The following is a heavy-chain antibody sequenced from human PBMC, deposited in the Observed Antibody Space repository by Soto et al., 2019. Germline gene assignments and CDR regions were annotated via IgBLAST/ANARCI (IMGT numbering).Heavy chain of an antibody. CDR3: ARVKNPSQGSSSSNWFDP. CDR2: IIPIFGTA. J-gene: IGHJ5*02. D-gene: IGHD2-2*01. Sequence: SVKVSSKASGGTFSSYAISWVRQAPGQGLEWMGGIIPIFGTANYAQKLQGRVTMTTDTSTSTAYMELRSLRSDDTAVYYCARVKNPSQGSSSSNWFDPWGQGTLVTVSS. V-gene: IGHV1-69*05. CDR1: GGTFSSYA.